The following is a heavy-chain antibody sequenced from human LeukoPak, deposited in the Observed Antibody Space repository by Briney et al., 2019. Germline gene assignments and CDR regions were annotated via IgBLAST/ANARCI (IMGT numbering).Heavy chain of an antibody. CDR2: IKSRTDGGTT. V-gene: IGHV3-15*01. Sequence: GGSLRLSCAASGFTFSNAWMSWVRQAPGKGLEWVGRIKSRTDGGTTDYAAPVKGRFTISRDDSKNTLYLQMNSLKTEDTAVYYCTTSSGSYTPLYYYYMDVWGKGTTVTVSS. D-gene: IGHD1-26*01. J-gene: IGHJ6*03. CDR3: TTSSGSYTPLYYYYMDV. CDR1: GFTFSNAW.